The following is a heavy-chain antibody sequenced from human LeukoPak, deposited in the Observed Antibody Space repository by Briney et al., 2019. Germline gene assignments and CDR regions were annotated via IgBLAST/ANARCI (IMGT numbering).Heavy chain of an antibody. D-gene: IGHD3-22*01. Sequence: GGSLRLSCTASGFTFGDYAMSWFRQAPGKGLEWVGFIRSKAYGGTTEYAASVKGRFTISRDDSKSIAYLQMNSLKTEDTAVYYCTRSGDSSGYAYYGMDVWGQGTTVTVSS. CDR1: GFTFGDYA. V-gene: IGHV3-49*03. J-gene: IGHJ6*02. CDR3: TRSGDSSGYAYYGMDV. CDR2: IRSKAYGGTT.